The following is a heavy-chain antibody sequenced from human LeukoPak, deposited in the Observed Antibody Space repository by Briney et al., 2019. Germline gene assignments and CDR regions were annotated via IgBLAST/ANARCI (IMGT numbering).Heavy chain of an antibody. CDR2: ISGSGGST. CDR3: AKTRDGSSGWWQH. J-gene: IGHJ1*01. V-gene: IGHV3-23*01. CDR1: GFTFSSYA. D-gene: IGHD6-19*01. Sequence: PGGSLRLSCAASGFTFSSYAMSWVRQAPGKGLEWVSAISGSGGSTYYADSVKGRFAISRDNSKNTLYLQMNSLRADDTAVYYCAKTRDGSSGWWQHWGQGTLVTVSS.